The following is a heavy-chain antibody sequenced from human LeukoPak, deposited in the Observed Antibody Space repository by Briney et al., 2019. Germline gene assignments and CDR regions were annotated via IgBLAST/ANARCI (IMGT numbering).Heavy chain of an antibody. J-gene: IGHJ4*02. CDR3: ARGATYYYDSSGYIGLDY. CDR1: GYTFTSYG. Sequence: GASVKVSCKASGYTFTSYGISWVRQAPGQGLEWMGWISAYNGNTNYAQKLQGRVTMTTDTSTSTAYMELRSLRSDDTAVYYCARGATYYYDSSGYIGLDYWGQGTLVTVSS. D-gene: IGHD3-22*01. V-gene: IGHV1-18*01. CDR2: ISAYNGNT.